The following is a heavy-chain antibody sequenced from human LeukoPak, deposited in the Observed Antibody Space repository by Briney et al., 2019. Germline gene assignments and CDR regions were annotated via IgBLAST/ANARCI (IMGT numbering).Heavy chain of an antibody. D-gene: IGHD5-12*01. V-gene: IGHV3-33*06. CDR3: SKGGSGYDLDY. CDR2: IWYDGSNK. CDR1: GFTFSSYG. Sequence: PGGSLRLSCAASGFTFSSYGMHWVRQAPGKGLEWVAVIWYDGSNKYYADSVKGRFTISRDNSKNTLYLQMNSLRAEDTAVYYCSKGGSGYDLDYWGQGTLVTVSS. J-gene: IGHJ4*02.